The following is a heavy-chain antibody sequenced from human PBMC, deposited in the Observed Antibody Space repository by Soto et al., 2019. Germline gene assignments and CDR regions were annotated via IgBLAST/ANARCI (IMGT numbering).Heavy chain of an antibody. CDR2: TFYKSKWYN. CDR3: TRGKLSYYAMDV. CDR1: GDTVSRYSAA. Sequence: QVQLQQSGPGLVRPSQTLSLTCAISGDTVSRYSAAWNWIRQSPSRGLEWLGRTFYKSKWYNEYAVSVKSRISISPDTSKNQSSLLLSSVTPEDTAVYYCTRGKLSYYAMDVWGQGTTVTVSS. J-gene: IGHJ6*02. V-gene: IGHV6-1*01. D-gene: IGHD1-7*01.